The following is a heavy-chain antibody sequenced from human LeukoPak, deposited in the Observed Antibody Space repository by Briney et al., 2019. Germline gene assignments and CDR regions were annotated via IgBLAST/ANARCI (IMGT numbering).Heavy chain of an antibody. CDR3: AIYFDWLLEGDY. D-gene: IGHD3-9*01. V-gene: IGHV1-8*02. J-gene: IGHJ4*02. CDR1: GGTFSSYA. CDR2: MNPNSGNT. Sequence: ASVKVSCKTSGGTFSSYAFSWVRQATGQGLEWMGWMNPNSGNTGYAQKFQGRVTMTRNTSISTAYMELSSLRSEDTAVYYCAIYFDWLLEGDYWGQGTLVTVSS.